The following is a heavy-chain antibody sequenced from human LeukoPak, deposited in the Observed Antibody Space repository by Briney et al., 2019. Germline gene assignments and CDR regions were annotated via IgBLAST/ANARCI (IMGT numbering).Heavy chain of an antibody. CDR2: ISSSGSTI. J-gene: IGHJ4*02. CDR1: GFTFSDYY. D-gene: IGHD4-11*01. Sequence: GGSLRLSCAASGFTFSDYYMSWIRQAPGKGLEWVSYISSSGSTIYYADCVKGRFTISRDNAKNSLYLQMNSLRAEDTAVYYCAREPMTSTLDYWGQGTLVTVSS. CDR3: AREPMTSTLDY. V-gene: IGHV3-11*01.